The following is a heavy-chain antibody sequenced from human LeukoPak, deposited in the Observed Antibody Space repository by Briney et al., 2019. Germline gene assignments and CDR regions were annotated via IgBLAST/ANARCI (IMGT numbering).Heavy chain of an antibody. J-gene: IGHJ6*02. V-gene: IGHV3-23*01. Sequence: GGSLRLSCAASGFTFSSYAMSWVRQAPGKGLEWVSAISGSGGSTYYADPVKGRFTISRDNSKNTLYLQMNSLRAEDTAVYYCAKDSPYYDILTGYVDYYYYGMDVWGQGTTVTVSS. CDR2: ISGSGGST. CDR1: GFTFSSYA. CDR3: AKDSPYYDILTGYVDYYYYGMDV. D-gene: IGHD3-9*01.